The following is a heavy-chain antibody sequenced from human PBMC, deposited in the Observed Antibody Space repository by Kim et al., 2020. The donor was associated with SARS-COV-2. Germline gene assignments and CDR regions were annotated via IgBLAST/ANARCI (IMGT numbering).Heavy chain of an antibody. D-gene: IGHD6-25*01. V-gene: IGHV1-24*01. Sequence: ASVKVSCKVSGYTLTELSMHWVRQAPGKGLEWMGGFDPEDGETIYAQKFQGRVTMTEDTSTDTAYMELNSLRSEDTAVYYCATDRQGGFPFDYWGQGTLVTVSS. CDR1: GYTLTELS. J-gene: IGHJ4*02. CDR3: ATDRQGGFPFDY. CDR2: FDPEDGET.